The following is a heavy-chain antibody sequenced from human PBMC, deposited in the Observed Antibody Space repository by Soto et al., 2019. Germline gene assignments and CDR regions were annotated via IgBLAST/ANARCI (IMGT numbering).Heavy chain of an antibody. CDR3: ARENGEGYWFDP. CDR1: GYSFTGYY. J-gene: IGHJ5*02. CDR2: INPNSGGT. Sequence: ASVKLSCKASGYSFTGYYMHWVRQAPGQGLEWMGWINPNSGGTNYAQKFQGWVTMTRDTSISTAYMELSRLRSDDTAVYYCARENGEGYWFDPWGQGTLVTVSS. D-gene: IGHD2-15*01. V-gene: IGHV1-2*04.